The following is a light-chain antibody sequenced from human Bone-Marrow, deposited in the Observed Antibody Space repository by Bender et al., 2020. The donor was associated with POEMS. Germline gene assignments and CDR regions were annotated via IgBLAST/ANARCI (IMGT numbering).Light chain of an antibody. Sequence: QSTLTQPASVSGSPGQSITISCTGTSSDVGNYNLVSWYQQHPGKAPKVLIYEGTKRPSGVSNRFSGSKSGNTASLTISGLQAEDEADYYCCSYAGSPLVFGTGTKVTVL. CDR3: CSYAGSPLV. CDR1: SSDVGNYNL. V-gene: IGLV2-23*01. CDR2: EGT. J-gene: IGLJ1*01.